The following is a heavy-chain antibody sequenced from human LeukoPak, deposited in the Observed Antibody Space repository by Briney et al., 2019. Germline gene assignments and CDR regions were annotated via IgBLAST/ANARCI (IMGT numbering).Heavy chain of an antibody. CDR3: ARVRSLGDGDYFDY. J-gene: IGHJ4*02. CDR1: GYTFTGYY. CDR2: INPNSGGT. V-gene: IGHV1-2*04. Sequence: ASVKVSCKASGYTFTGYYMHWVRQAPGQGLEWMGRINPNSGGTNYAQKFQGWVTMTRDTSISTAYMELSRLRSDDTAVYYCARVRSLGDGDYFDYWGQGTLVTVSS. D-gene: IGHD3-10*01.